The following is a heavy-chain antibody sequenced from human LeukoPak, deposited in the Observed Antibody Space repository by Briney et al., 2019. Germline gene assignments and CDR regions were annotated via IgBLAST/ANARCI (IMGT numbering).Heavy chain of an antibody. Sequence: ASVKVSCKASGYTFTGYYMHWVRQAPGQGLEWMGWINPNSGGTNYAQKFQGRVTMTRDTSISTAYMELSRLRSYGTAVYYCARTLLWFGELIDYWGQGTLVTVSS. CDR2: INPNSGGT. CDR1: GYTFTGYY. D-gene: IGHD3-10*01. J-gene: IGHJ4*02. V-gene: IGHV1-2*02. CDR3: ARTLLWFGELIDY.